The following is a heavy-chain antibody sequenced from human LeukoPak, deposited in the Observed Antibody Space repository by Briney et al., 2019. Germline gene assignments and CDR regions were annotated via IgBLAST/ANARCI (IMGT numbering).Heavy chain of an antibody. V-gene: IGHV3-30*02. D-gene: IGHD6-13*01. CDR3: AKDVRGEAAAQDY. Sequence: GGSLRLSCVASGFTSTSYGMHWVRQAPGKGPEWVAVIRFDGSKTYYADSVEGRFTISRDTSKNTLYLQMNSLRPEDTAVYYCAKDVRGEAAAQDYWGQGTLVTVSS. J-gene: IGHJ4*02. CDR1: GFTSTSYG. CDR2: IRFDGSKT.